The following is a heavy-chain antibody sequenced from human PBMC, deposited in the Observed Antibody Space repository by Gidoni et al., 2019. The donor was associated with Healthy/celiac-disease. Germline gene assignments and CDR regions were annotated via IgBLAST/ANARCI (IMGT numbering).Heavy chain of an antibody. D-gene: IGHD6-13*01. J-gene: IGHJ6*02. Sequence: EVQLVESGGGLVQPGRSLRLSCAASGFTFDAYAMHWVRQAPGKGLEWVSGSSWNSGSIGYADSVKGRFTISRDNAKNSLYLQMNSLRAEDTALYYCAKDMKAGTGGYYYGMDVWGQGTTVTVSS. CDR2: SSWNSGSI. CDR3: AKDMKAGTGGYYYGMDV. CDR1: GFTFDAYA. V-gene: IGHV3-9*01.